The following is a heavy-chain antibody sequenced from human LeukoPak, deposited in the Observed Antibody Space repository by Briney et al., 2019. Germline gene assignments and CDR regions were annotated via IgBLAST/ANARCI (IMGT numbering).Heavy chain of an antibody. V-gene: IGHV1-18*01. D-gene: IGHD3-10*01. J-gene: IGHJ3*02. CDR1: GYTFTSYG. CDR2: ISAYNGNT. Sequence: GASVTVSCKASGYTFTSYGISWVRQAPGQGLEWIGWISAYNGNTNYARKLQGRVTMTTDTSTSTAYMELRSLRSDDTAVYYCARDIGPRGSGSYYLLFDIWGQGTMVTVSS. CDR3: ARDIGPRGSGSYYLLFDI.